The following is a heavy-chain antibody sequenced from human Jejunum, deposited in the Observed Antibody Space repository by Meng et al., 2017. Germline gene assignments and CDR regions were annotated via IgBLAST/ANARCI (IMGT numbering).Heavy chain of an antibody. V-gene: IGHV3-21*01. CDR3: ARPRYYDILTGYYYYYYGMDV. Sequence: GSLRLSCAASGFTFSSYSMNWVRQAPGKGLEWVSSISSSSSYIYYADSVKGRFTISRDNAKNSLYLQMNSLRAEDTSVYYCARPRYYDILTGYYYYYYGMDVWGQGTTVTVSS. CDR1: GFTFSSYS. J-gene: IGHJ6*02. CDR2: ISSSSSYI. D-gene: IGHD3-9*01.